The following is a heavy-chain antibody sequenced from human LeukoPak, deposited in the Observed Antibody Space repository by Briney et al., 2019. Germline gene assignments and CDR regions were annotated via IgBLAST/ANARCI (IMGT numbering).Heavy chain of an antibody. CDR1: GVSISSYY. D-gene: IGHD1-1*01. CDR3: AMVATGTMADY. J-gene: IGHJ4*02. V-gene: IGHV4-4*07. Sequence: ETESPICTVSGVSISSYYSSWVRQPAGKGLEWIGRISSSGSTDYNPSLKSRVTMSVDTSKNQFSLKLSSVTAADTAVYYCAMVATGTMADYWGQAAL. CDR2: ISSSGST.